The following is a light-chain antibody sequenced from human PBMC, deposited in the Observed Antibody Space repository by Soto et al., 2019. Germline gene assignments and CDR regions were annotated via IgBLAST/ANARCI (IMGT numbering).Light chain of an antibody. CDR3: QQRSNWPPWT. V-gene: IGKV3-11*01. Sequence: EIVLTQSPATLSLSPGERATLSCRASQSVSSYLAWYQQKPGQAPRLLIYDASNRVTGIPARFSGSGSGTDFTLTISSLEPEDFAVYYCQQRSNWPPWTFGRGTKVEIK. CDR1: QSVSSY. J-gene: IGKJ1*01. CDR2: DAS.